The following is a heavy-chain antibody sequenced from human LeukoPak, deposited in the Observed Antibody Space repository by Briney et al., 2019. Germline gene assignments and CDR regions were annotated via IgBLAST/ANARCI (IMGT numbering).Heavy chain of an antibody. CDR3: ARQGGKGPLNDY. V-gene: IGHV4-30-4*01. CDR1: GGSISSGDYY. Sequence: SETLSLTCTVSGGSISSGDYYWSWIRQPPGKGLEWIGYIYYSGSTSYNPSLKSRVTISVDTSKNQVFLKLSSVSAADTAVYYCARQGGKGPLNDYWGQGTLVTVSS. J-gene: IGHJ4*02. CDR2: IYYSGST. D-gene: IGHD2-15*01.